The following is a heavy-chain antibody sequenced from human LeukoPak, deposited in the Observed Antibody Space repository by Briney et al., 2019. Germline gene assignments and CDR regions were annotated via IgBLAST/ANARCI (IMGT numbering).Heavy chain of an antibody. CDR2: IYYSGST. CDR1: GGSIGSSSYY. CDR3: ARGPSMVRGVIVIFRFDP. D-gene: IGHD3-10*01. V-gene: IGHV4-39*07. Sequence: PSETLSLTCTVSGGSIGSSSYYWGWLRQPPGKGLEWIGSIYYSGSTYYNPSLKSRVTISVDTSKNQFSLKLSSVTAADTAVYYCARGPSMVRGVIVIFRFDPWGQGTLVTVSS. J-gene: IGHJ5*02.